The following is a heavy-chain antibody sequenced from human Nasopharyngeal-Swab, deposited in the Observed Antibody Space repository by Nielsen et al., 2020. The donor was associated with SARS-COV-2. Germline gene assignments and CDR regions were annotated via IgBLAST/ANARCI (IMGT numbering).Heavy chain of an antibody. Sequence: SETLSLTCTVSGGSISSSRYYWGWIRQSPGQGLDWIGNIYYNGNTYQNPSLKSRLTISVDKSKNQFSLQLSSVTAADTAVYYCVRSSSWYYFDYWAQGTQVTVSS. CDR1: GGSISSSRYY. J-gene: IGHJ4*02. CDR3: VRSSSWYYFDY. V-gene: IGHV4-39*01. D-gene: IGHD6-13*01. CDR2: IYYNGNT.